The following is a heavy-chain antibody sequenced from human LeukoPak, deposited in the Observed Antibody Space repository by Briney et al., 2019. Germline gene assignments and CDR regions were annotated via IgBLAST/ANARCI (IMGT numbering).Heavy chain of an antibody. CDR2: IYPVDSDT. Sequence: GESLQISCQGSGSSFTSYWIGWSPQLPGKGLEWMGIIYPVDSDTRYSPSFQGQVTISAEKSISTAYLQWSSLKASETARYYCARRVDTGMATTYYFENSGEGALVIVSS. CDR1: GSSFTSYW. CDR3: ARRVDTGMATTYYFEN. V-gene: IGHV5-51*01. J-gene: IGHJ4*02. D-gene: IGHD5-18*01.